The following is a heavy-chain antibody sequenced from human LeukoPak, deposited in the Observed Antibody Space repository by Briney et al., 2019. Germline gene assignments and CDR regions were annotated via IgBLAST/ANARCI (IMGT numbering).Heavy chain of an antibody. Sequence: SVKVSCKASGGTFSSYAISWVRQAPGQGLEWMGGIIPILGTANYAQKFQGRVTITTDESTSTAYMELSSLRSEDTAVYYCARTSFEYSSSSHYYYYYMDVWGKGTTVTVSS. CDR1: GGTFSSYA. CDR2: IIPILGTA. D-gene: IGHD6-6*01. J-gene: IGHJ6*03. V-gene: IGHV1-69*05. CDR3: ARTSFEYSSSSHYYYYYMDV.